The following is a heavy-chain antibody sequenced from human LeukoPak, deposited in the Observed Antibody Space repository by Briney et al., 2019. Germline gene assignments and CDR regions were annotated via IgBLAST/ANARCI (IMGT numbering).Heavy chain of an antibody. Sequence: SETLSLTCTVSGDSVNSGAYYWSWIRQPPGRGLEWIGSIYHSGNTDYSPSLKSRVTISVATSKNQFSLTLSSVTAADTAVYYCARGNIVGYSYGYLGFFDYWGQGTLVPVSS. CDR3: ARGNIVGYSYGYLGFFDY. D-gene: IGHD5-18*01. J-gene: IGHJ4*02. V-gene: IGHV4-61*08. CDR2: IYHSGNT. CDR1: GDSVNSGAYY.